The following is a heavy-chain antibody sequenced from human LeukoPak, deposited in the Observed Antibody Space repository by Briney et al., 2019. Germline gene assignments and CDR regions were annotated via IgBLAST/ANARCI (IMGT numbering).Heavy chain of an antibody. CDR1: GYTFTSYA. V-gene: IGHV1-3*01. Sequence: GASAKVSCKASGYTFTSYAMHWVRQAPGQRLEWMGWINAGNGNTKYSQKFQGRVTITRDTSASTAYMELSSLRSEDTAVYYCARPTGATATNDAFDIWGQGTMVTVSS. CDR2: INAGNGNT. J-gene: IGHJ3*02. D-gene: IGHD4-17*01. CDR3: ARPTGATATNDAFDI.